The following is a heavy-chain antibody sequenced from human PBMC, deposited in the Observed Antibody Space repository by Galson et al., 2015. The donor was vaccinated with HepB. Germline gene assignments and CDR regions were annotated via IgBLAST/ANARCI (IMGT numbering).Heavy chain of an antibody. Sequence: SLRLSCAASGFTFSSYSMNWVRQAPGKGLEWVSSISRTSDYIYYADSVKGRFTISRDNAKNSVYLQMNSLRAEDTAMYYCARERDFYYYYMYVWGEGTTVTVS. CDR1: GFTFSSYS. CDR2: ISRTSDYI. J-gene: IGHJ6*03. V-gene: IGHV3-21*01. CDR3: ARERDFYYYYMYV.